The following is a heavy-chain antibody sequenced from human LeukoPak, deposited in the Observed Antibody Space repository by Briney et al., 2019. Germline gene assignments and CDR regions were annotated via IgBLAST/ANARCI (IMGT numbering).Heavy chain of an antibody. D-gene: IGHD1-26*01. J-gene: IGHJ4*02. CDR3: AKDTVGWELLSQIDY. Sequence: GGSLRLSRAASGFTFSSYAMSWVRQAPGKALEWVSAISGSGGSTYYADSVKGRFTISRDNSKNTLYLQMNSLRAEDTAVYYCAKDTVGWELLSQIDYWGQGTLVTVSS. V-gene: IGHV3-23*01. CDR2: ISGSGGST. CDR1: GFTFSSYA.